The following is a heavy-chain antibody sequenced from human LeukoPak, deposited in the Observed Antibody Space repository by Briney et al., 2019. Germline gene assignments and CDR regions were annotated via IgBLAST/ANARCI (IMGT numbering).Heavy chain of an antibody. CDR2: ISSSSSNI. V-gene: IGHV3-21*01. D-gene: IGHD3-10*01. CDR1: GFTFSSYE. Sequence: GGSLRLSCAASGFTFSSYEMNWVRQAPGKGLEWVSSISSSSSNIHYADSVKGRFTISRDNAKNSLYLQMNSLRAEDTAVYYCARDRRFGATGLVPGQYYFDYWGQGTLVTVSS. CDR3: ARDRRFGATGLVPGQYYFDY. J-gene: IGHJ4*02.